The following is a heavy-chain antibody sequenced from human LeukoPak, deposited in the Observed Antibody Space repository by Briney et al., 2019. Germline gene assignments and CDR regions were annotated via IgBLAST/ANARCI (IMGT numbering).Heavy chain of an antibody. CDR2: IYGGGST. Sequence: GGSLRLSCAATGLSVSSNFMSWVRQAPGKGLEWVSVIYGGGSTYYADSVKGRFTISRDNARNSVYLEMTSLRVEDTAFYHCVRHFNSVATMQIDYWGQGILVSVSS. J-gene: IGHJ4*02. V-gene: IGHV3-53*01. D-gene: IGHD5-12*01. CDR1: GLSVSSNF. CDR3: VRHFNSVATMQIDY.